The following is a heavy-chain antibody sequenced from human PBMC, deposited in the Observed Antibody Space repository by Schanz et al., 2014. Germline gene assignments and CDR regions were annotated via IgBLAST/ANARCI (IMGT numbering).Heavy chain of an antibody. J-gene: IGHJ4*02. V-gene: IGHV3-33*08. CDR3: ARDGYRNGRPFDH. CDR2: IWYDGSNK. Sequence: QVQLVESGGGLVKPGGSLRLSCAASGFSFSTYAMIWVRQAPGKGLEWVAVIWYDGSNKDYADSVKGRFTISRDTAENSVYLQMNSLRAEDTAVYYCARDGYRNGRPFDHWGQGTRVTVSA. CDR1: GFSFSTYA. D-gene: IGHD5-18*01.